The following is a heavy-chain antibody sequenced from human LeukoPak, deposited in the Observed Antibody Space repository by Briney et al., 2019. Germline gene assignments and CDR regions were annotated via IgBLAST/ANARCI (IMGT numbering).Heavy chain of an antibody. Sequence: GSSVKVSCKASGGTFSSYAISWVRQAPGQGLEWMGGIIPIFGTANYAQKFQGRVTITADEYTSTAYMELSSLRSEDTAVYYCARHGAAAVLLFDYWGQGTLVTVSS. J-gene: IGHJ4*02. CDR1: GGTFSSYA. V-gene: IGHV1-69*01. D-gene: IGHD6-13*01. CDR2: IIPIFGTA. CDR3: ARHGAAAVLLFDY.